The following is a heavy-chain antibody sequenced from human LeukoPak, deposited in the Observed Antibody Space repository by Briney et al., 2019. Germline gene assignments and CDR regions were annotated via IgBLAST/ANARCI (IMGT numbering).Heavy chain of an antibody. D-gene: IGHD6-6*01. CDR3: ARHRAYSSSSPFDY. CDR2: IYYTVST. CDR1: GGSISSLY. V-gene: IGHV4-59*08. J-gene: IGHJ4*02. Sequence: SSETLSLTCSVSGGSISSLYWSWIRQPPGKGLVWIGYIYYTVSTNYNPSLKSRVPMFVDMSKNQFSLRLSSVTAADTAVYYCARHRAYSSSSPFDYWGQGTLVTVSS.